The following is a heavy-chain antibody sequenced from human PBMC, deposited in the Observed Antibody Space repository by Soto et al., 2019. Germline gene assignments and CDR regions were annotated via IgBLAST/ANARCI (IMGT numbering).Heavy chain of an antibody. V-gene: IGHV1-18*01. J-gene: IGHJ4*02. CDR3: ARGKFYFDN. CDR1: GYRFTTYA. Sequence: QVQLVQSETEVKKPGASVKVSCKASGYRFTTYAITWVRQAPGQGLEWMGWISPHNNNTEYVQKFQGRVAMTADTSTSTTYMEVRSLRSDDTALYSCARGKFYFDNWGQGTLVNVSS. CDR2: ISPHNNNT.